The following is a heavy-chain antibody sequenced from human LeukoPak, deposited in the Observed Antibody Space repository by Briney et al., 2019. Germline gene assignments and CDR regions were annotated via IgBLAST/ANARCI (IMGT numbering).Heavy chain of an antibody. CDR1: GFTFSSYA. V-gene: IGHV3-23*01. D-gene: IGHD1-26*01. CDR2: ISGSGGST. Sequence: GGSLRLSCAASGFTFSSYAMSWVRLAPGKGLEWVSAISGSGGSTYYADSVKGRFTISRDNSKNTLYLQMNSLRAEDTAVYYCAKDGGWEPYFDYWGQGTLVTVSS. CDR3: AKDGGWEPYFDY. J-gene: IGHJ4*02.